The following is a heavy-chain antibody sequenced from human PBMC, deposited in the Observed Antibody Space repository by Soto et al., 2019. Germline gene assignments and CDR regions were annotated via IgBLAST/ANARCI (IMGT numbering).Heavy chain of an antibody. D-gene: IGHD6-13*01. CDR2: IYYSGST. V-gene: IGHV4-59*01. CDR3: ARDSGRIAAANYYYYGMDV. CDR1: GGSIGSYY. J-gene: IGHJ6*02. Sequence: PSETLSLTCTVSGGSIGSYYWSWIRQPPGKGLEWIGYIYYSGSTNYNPSLKSRVTISVDTSKNQFSLKLSSVTAADTAVYYCARDSGRIAAANYYYYGMDVWGQGTTVTVSS.